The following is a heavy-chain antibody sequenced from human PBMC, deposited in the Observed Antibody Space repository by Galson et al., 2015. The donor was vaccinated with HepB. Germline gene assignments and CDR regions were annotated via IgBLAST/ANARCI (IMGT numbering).Heavy chain of an antibody. CDR2: ISASSGST. Sequence: SLRLSCAAYGFTFGSSAMSWVRQAPGNGLECVSTISASSGSTNYADSVKGRFTIYRDNTKNTLYLHMDSLRAEDTAVYYCVKDPKYYYVSSGYFYVPPPVQRSWGQGTLVTVSS. CDR1: GFTFGSSA. V-gene: IGHV3-23*01. CDR3: VKDPKYYYVSSGYFYVPPPVQRS. J-gene: IGHJ4*02. D-gene: IGHD3-22*01.